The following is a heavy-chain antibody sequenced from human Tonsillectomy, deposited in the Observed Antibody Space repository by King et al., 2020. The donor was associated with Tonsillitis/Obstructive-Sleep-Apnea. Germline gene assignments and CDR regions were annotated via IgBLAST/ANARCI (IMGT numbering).Heavy chain of an antibody. CDR2: XXXXEXX. CDR3: AREITTDAFDI. V-gene: IGHV4-34*01. CDR1: GGSFSGYY. D-gene: IGHD3-3*01. Sequence: VQLQQWGAGLLKPSETLSLTCAVYGGSFSGYYWSWIXXPPXKGXXXXXXXXXXEXXXXXPAXXXRVTXSADTSKTQFSLKLSSVTAADTAVYYCAREITTDAFDIWGQGTMVTVSS. J-gene: IGHJ3*02.